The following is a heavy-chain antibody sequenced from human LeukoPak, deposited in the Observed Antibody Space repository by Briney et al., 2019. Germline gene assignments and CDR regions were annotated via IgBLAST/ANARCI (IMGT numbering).Heavy chain of an antibody. D-gene: IGHD6-19*01. CDR2: ISFDGSNK. V-gene: IGHV3-30-3*01. Sequence: PGRSLRLSCAASGFTFSSYAMHWVRQAPGKGLEWVALISFDGSNKNYADSVTGRFTISRDTSKNTLYLQMNSLRAEATAVYCCARGGTISRGWGYFDFWGQGTLVTVSS. CDR1: GFTFSSYA. J-gene: IGHJ4*02. CDR3: ARGGTISRGWGYFDF.